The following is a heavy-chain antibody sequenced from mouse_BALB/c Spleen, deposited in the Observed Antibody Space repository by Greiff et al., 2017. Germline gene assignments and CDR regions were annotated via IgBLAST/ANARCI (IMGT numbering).Heavy chain of an antibody. D-gene: IGHD2-1*01. Sequence: EVKVEESGGGLVQPGGSRKLSCAASGFTFSSFGMHWVRQAPEKGLEWVAYISSGSSTIYYADTVKGRFTISRDNPKNTLFLQMTSLRSEDTAMYYCARWGGNYGYAMDYWGQGTSVTVSS. CDR1: GFTFSSFG. V-gene: IGHV5-17*02. CDR2: ISSGSSTI. J-gene: IGHJ4*01. CDR3: ARWGGNYGYAMDY.